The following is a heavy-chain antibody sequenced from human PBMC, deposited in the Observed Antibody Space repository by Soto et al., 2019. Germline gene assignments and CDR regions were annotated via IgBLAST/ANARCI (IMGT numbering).Heavy chain of an antibody. CDR1: GFTFNVYG. V-gene: IGHV1-69*06. D-gene: IGHD1-1*01. Sequence: QVQLVQSGAEVKNPGSSVKVSCKTSGFTFNVYGIHWVRQAPGQGLEWMGGLIPIYDEPYYAQKFQGRVTITADKSTTTVHLELSSLRSDDTAVYFCARVREPHLDHYGLDFGGQGTPFTVS. CDR2: LIPIYDEP. CDR3: ARVREPHLDHYGLDF. J-gene: IGHJ6*02.